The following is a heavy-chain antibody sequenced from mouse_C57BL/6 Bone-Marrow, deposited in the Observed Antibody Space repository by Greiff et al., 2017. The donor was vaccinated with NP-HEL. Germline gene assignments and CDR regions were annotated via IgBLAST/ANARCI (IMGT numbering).Heavy chain of an antibody. CDR2: ISYSGST. CDR3: ARYAGSRGYYAMDY. Sequence: EVKLQESGPGLAKPSQTLSLTCSVTGYSITSDYWNWIRKFPGNKLEYMGYISYSGSTYYNPPLKSRISITRDTSKNQYYLRLNSVTTEDTATYYGARYAGSRGYYAMDYWGQGTSVTVSA. D-gene: IGHD1-1*01. V-gene: IGHV3-8*01. CDR1: GYSITSDY. J-gene: IGHJ4*01.